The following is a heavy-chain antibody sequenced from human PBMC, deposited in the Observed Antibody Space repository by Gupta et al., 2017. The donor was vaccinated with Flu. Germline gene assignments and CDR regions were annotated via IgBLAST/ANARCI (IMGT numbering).Heavy chain of an antibody. D-gene: IGHD3-10*01. Sequence: EVKLVESGGALVAPGGSLRLSCDGPGFNFGVFGMHWVRLAPGTGLEWVSSISHSSTFKTYADSVEGRFTISRDNAKNSVYLEMASLRVEDSAVYYCARDKGRQEDYMDVWGRGTTVTVSS. V-gene: IGHV3-21*02. CDR1: GFNFGVFG. CDR2: ISHSSTFK. CDR3: ARDKGRQEDYMDV. J-gene: IGHJ6*03.